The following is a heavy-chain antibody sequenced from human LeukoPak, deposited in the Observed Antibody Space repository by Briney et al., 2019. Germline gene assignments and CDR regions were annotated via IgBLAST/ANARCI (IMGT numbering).Heavy chain of an antibody. CDR1: GFTFSSYA. V-gene: IGHV3-23*01. D-gene: IGHD2-2*01. CDR2: ISGSGGST. Sequence: GGSLRLSCAASGFTFSSYAMSWVRQAPGKGLEWVSAISGSGGSTYYADSVKGRFTISRDNSKNTLYLQMNSLRAEDTAVYYCAKDAPLTIVVPAATFDYWGQGTLVXVSS. CDR3: AKDAPLTIVVPAATFDY. J-gene: IGHJ4*02.